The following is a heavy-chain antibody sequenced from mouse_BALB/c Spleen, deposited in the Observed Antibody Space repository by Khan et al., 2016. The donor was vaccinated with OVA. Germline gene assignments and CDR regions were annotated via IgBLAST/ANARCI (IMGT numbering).Heavy chain of an antibody. V-gene: IGHV9-1*02. CDR3: ARGASYWYVDV. Sequence: QIQLVQSGPELKKPGETVKISCKASGYTFTNFGMNWVKQAPGKGLKWMGCINTYTGEPTYADDFKGRFAFSLETSASTAYLQINNLKNEDMATXFCARGASYWYVDVWGAGTTVTVSS. CDR2: INTYTGEP. CDR1: GYTFTNFG. J-gene: IGHJ1*01.